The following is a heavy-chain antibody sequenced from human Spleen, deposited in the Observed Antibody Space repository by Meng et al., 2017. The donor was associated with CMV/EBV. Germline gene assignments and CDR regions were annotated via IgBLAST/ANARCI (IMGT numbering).Heavy chain of an antibody. CDR3: ARDPGYSGYDSLGFDY. CDR1: GGTFSSYA. CDR2: IIPIFGTA. D-gene: IGHD5-12*01. V-gene: IGHV1-69*01. J-gene: IGHJ4*02. Sequence: PVQSRGEGKKPGSSAMVPCKASGGTFSSYAISWVRQAPGQGFEWMGGIIPIFGTANYAQKFQGRVTITADESTSTAYMELSSLRSEDTAVYYCARDPGYSGYDSLGFDYWGQGTLVTVSS.